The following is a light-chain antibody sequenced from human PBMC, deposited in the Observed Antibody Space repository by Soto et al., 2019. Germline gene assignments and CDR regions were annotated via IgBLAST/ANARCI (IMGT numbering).Light chain of an antibody. CDR2: SDN. CDR1: ASNIGRNT. V-gene: IGLV1-44*01. CDR3: VAWDDNLNSRV. J-gene: IGLJ3*02. Sequence: QSALTQPPSASGTPGQRVTISCSGGASNIGRNTVNWYQDLPGTAPKLLISSDNKRPSGVPDRFSGAKSGTSASLAISGLQSEDEADYYCVAWDDNLNSRVFGGGTQLTVL.